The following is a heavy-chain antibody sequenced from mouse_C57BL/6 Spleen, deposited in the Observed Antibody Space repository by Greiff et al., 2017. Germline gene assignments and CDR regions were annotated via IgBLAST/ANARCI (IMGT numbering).Heavy chain of an antibody. CDR3: ARKSLCDGNSYYFGG. V-gene: IGHV1-64*01. CDR1: GYTFTSYW. J-gene: IGHJ2*01. CDR2: IHPNSGST. D-gene: IGHD1-1*01. Sequence: VQLQQPGAELVKPGASVKLSCKASGYTFTSYWMHWVKQRPGQGLEWIGMIHPNSGSTNYNEKFKSKATLTVDKSSSTAYMQLSSLTSEDSAVYDGARKSLCDGNSYYFGGWGKGTTLTVAS.